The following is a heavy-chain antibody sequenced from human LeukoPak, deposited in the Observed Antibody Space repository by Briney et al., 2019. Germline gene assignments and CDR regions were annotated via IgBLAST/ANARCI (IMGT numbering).Heavy chain of an antibody. Sequence: SQTLSLTCTVSGVSISSGGYYWSWHRQHPGKDLEWIGHIYYGVITYYNPSLKSRVTISVEASKNQCSLKLSSVAAADTAVYYGARVGVNDSSGYHIVYFDYWGQGTLVTVSS. V-gene: IGHV4-31*03. CDR2: IYYGVIT. CDR1: GVSISSGGYY. D-gene: IGHD3-22*01. J-gene: IGHJ4*02. CDR3: ARVGVNDSSGYHIVYFDY.